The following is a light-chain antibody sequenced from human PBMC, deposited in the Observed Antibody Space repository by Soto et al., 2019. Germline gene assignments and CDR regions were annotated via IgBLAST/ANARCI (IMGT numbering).Light chain of an antibody. CDR2: GAS. V-gene: IGKV3-20*01. CDR1: QSVSSSY. CDR3: QQYGSSPG. J-gene: IGKJ3*01. Sequence: EIVLTQSPGTLSLSPGERATLSCRASQSVSSSYLAWYQQKPGQAPRLLIYGASSRATGIPDRFSGSGSGTDFTLIISRLEPEDFAVYYCQQYGSSPGFGPGTKVDIK.